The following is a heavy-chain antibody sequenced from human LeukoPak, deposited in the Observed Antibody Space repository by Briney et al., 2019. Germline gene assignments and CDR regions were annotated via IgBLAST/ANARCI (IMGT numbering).Heavy chain of an antibody. J-gene: IGHJ4*01. D-gene: IGHD3-3*01. CDR1: GFTFSSYW. CDR2: INSDESST. V-gene: IGHV3-74*01. Sequence: TGGPLRLSCAASGFTFSSYWMYWVRQAPGKGLVWVSRINSDESSTSYADSVEGRFTISRDNAKNTLYLQMNSLRAEDTAVYYCARDGAYSTIFYWGQGTLVTVSS. CDR3: ARDGAYSTIFY.